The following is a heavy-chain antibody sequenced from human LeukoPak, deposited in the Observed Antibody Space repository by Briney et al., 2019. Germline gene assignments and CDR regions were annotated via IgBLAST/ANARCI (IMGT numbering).Heavy chain of an antibody. CDR3: ARRTNEYSSSSAIRH. Sequence: GSSVKVSCKASGGTFSSHAISWVRQAPGQGLEWMGGIIPIFGTANYAQKFQGRVTITADESTSTAYMELSSLRSEDTAVYYCARRTNEYSSSSAIRHWGQGTLVTVSS. V-gene: IGHV1-69*01. J-gene: IGHJ4*02. D-gene: IGHD6-6*01. CDR1: GGTFSSHA. CDR2: IIPIFGTA.